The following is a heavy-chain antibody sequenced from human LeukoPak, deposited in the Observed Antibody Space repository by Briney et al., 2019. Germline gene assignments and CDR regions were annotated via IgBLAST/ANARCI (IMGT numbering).Heavy chain of an antibody. J-gene: IGHJ4*02. D-gene: IGHD5-12*01. CDR2: ITSDGSGT. CDR3: AREGRVSGYDFDC. V-gene: IGHV3-74*01. Sequence: GGSLRLSCAASGFTFSSYWMHWVRQAPGKGLVWVSRITSDGSGTGYADSVKGRFTISRDNAKNTMYLQMNSLRVEDTAVYYCAREGRVSGYDFDCWGQGTLVTVSS. CDR1: GFTFSSYW.